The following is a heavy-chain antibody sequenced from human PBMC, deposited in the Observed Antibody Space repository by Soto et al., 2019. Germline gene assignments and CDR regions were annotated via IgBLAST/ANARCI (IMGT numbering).Heavy chain of an antibody. CDR1: GYSFTSYW. CDR2: IYPGDSDT. V-gene: IGHV5-51*01. D-gene: IGHD6-13*01. Sequence: GESLKISCKGSGYSFTSYWIGWVRQMPGKGLECMGIIYPGDSDTRYSPSFQGQVTISADKSISTAYLQWSSLKASDTAMYYCARTAAAGKYYYAMGFWGQGTTVTVSS. CDR3: ARTAAAGKYYYAMGF. J-gene: IGHJ6*02.